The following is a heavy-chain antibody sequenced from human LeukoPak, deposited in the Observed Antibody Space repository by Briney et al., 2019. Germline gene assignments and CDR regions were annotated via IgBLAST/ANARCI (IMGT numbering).Heavy chain of an antibody. CDR3: ATASYDSSGYYHDY. CDR1: GYTLTELS. CDR2: FDPEDGET. V-gene: IGHV1-24*01. D-gene: IGHD3-22*01. J-gene: IGHJ4*02. Sequence: GASVKVSCKVSGYTLTELSMHWVRQAPGKGLEWMGGFDPEDGETIYAQKFQGRVTMTEDTSTDTAYMELSSLRSEDTAVYYCATASYDSSGYYHDYWGQGTLVTVSS.